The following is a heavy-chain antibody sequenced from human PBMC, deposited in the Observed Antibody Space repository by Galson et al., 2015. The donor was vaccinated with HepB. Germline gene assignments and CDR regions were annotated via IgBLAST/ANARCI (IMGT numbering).Heavy chain of an antibody. J-gene: IGHJ4*02. CDR1: GYKFTSYW. CDR3: ARTYDTTWSMNPYHIDY. CDR2: IYPGDSDI. D-gene: IGHD1-14*01. Sequence: QSGAEVKKPGDSLTISCEASGYKFTSYWIAWVRQMPGKGLEWMGIIYPGDSDIRYRPSFQGQVTISADNSISTAFLHWSSLQASDTATYFCARTYDTTWSMNPYHIDYWGQGTLVTVSS. V-gene: IGHV5-51*03.